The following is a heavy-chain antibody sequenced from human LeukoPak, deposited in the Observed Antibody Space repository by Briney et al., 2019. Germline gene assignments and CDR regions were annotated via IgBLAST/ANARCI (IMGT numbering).Heavy chain of an antibody. CDR3: ATTRRDYDFWSGYRPIDY. J-gene: IGHJ4*02. D-gene: IGHD3-3*01. CDR2: INSDGSST. CDR1: GFTFSSYW. V-gene: IGHV3-74*01. Sequence: PGGSLRLSCAASGFTFSSYWMHWVRQAPGKGLVWVSRINSDGSSTSYADSVKGRFTTSRDNAKNTLYLQMNSLRAEDTAVYYCATTRRDYDFWSGYRPIDYWGQGTLVTVSS.